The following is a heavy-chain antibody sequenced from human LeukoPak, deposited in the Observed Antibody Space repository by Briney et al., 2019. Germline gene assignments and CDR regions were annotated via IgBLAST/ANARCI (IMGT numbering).Heavy chain of an antibody. V-gene: IGHV1-2*02. D-gene: IGHD3-9*01. Sequence: ASVKVSCKASGYTFTGYYMHWVRQAPGQGLEWMGWINPNSGGTNYAQKLQGRVTMTTDTSTSTAYMELRSLRSDDTAVYYCARGAPLYDILTGSQGDAFDIWGQGTMVTVSS. CDR3: ARGAPLYDILTGSQGDAFDI. J-gene: IGHJ3*02. CDR1: GYTFTGYY. CDR2: INPNSGGT.